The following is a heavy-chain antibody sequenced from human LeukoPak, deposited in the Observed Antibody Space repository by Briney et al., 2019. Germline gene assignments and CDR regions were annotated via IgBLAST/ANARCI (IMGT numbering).Heavy chain of an antibody. CDR2: ISTDDGSYI. CDR1: GFTFSSYT. J-gene: IGHJ4*02. V-gene: IGHV3-21*01. D-gene: IGHD4-11*01. Sequence: GGSLRLSCAAPGFTFSSYTMSWVRQAPGKGLEWVSSISTDDGSYIYYADSVKGRFTISRDNAKNSLYLQMNSLRVDDTAVYYCARGDHSNNHPFDYWGQGTLVTVSS. CDR3: ARGDHSNNHPFDY.